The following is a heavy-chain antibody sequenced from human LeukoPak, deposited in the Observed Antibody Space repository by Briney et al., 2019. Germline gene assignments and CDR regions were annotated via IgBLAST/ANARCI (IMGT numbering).Heavy chain of an antibody. CDR2: IYYSGST. CDR1: GGSISSYY. Sequence: PSETLSLTCTVSGGSISSYYWSWIRQPPGKGLEWIGYIYYSGSTYYNPSLKSRVTISVDTSKNQFSLKLSSVTAADTAVYYCAREYSSGWYTRYYYYYYYMDVWGKGTTVTVSS. D-gene: IGHD6-19*01. CDR3: AREYSSGWYTRYYYYYYYMDV. V-gene: IGHV4-59*12. J-gene: IGHJ6*03.